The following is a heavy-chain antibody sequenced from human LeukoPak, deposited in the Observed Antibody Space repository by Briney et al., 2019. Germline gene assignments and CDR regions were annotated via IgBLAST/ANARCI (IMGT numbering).Heavy chain of an antibody. Sequence: GGSLRLSCAASGFTFSDYWMNWVRQAPGNALEWVAYIRKDGSEKYYVDSVKGRFTISRDDAKNSLYLQMNSLRAEDTAVYYCARHTSGQPFDYWGQGTLVTVSS. J-gene: IGHJ4*02. CDR1: GFTFSDYW. D-gene: IGHD6-19*01. V-gene: IGHV3-7*03. CDR2: IRKDGSEK. CDR3: ARHTSGQPFDY.